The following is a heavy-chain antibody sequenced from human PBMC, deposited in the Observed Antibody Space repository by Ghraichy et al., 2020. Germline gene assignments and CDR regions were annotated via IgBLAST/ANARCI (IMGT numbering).Heavy chain of an antibody. V-gene: IGHV4-31*03. CDR1: GGSISSGGYY. J-gene: IGHJ4*02. CDR3: ARAEDSSGYFPMMY. Sequence: SETLSLTCTVSGGSISSGGYYWSWIRQHPGKGLEWIGYIYYSGSTYYNPSLKSRVTISVDTSKNQFSLKLSSVTAADTAVYYCARAEDSSGYFPMMYWGQGTLVTVSS. CDR2: IYYSGST. D-gene: IGHD3-22*01.